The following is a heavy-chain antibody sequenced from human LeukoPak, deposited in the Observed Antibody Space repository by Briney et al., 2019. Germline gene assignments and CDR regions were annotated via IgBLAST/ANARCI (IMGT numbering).Heavy chain of an antibody. CDR1: GFPFSSYG. D-gene: IGHD6-19*01. V-gene: IGHV3-48*04. Sequence: GGSLRLSCAASGFPFSSYGMHWVRQAPGKGLEWISYISSSGNTIYYADSVKGRFTIPRDNAKNSLYLQMDSLIAEDTAVYYCARGTGYSTGWSLDDGFDIWGQGTMVTVSS. J-gene: IGHJ3*02. CDR3: ARGTGYSTGWSLDDGFDI. CDR2: ISSSGNTI.